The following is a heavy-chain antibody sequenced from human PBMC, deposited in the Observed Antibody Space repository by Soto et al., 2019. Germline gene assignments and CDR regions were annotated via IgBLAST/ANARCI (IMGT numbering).Heavy chain of an antibody. CDR1: VFTFSSSG. Sequence: SGAASVFTFSSSGMHWVRQAPGKGLEWVAVISYDGSNKYYADSVKGRFTISRDNSKNTLYLQMNSLRAEDTAVYYCAKGAAGELPDDAFDIWGQGTMVTVS. D-gene: IGHD1-26*01. CDR3: AKGAAGELPDDAFDI. J-gene: IGHJ3*02. V-gene: IGHV3-30*18. CDR2: ISYDGSNK.